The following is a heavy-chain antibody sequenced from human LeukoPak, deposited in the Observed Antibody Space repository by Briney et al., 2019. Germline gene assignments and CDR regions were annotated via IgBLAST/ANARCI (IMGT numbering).Heavy chain of an antibody. J-gene: IGHJ2*01. D-gene: IGHD5/OR15-5a*01. CDR1: GFIFRNYA. CDR3: AKDYSVSNWCFDP. V-gene: IGHV3-23*01. CDR2: ISGAGDNT. Sequence: PGGSLRLSCTASGFIFRNYAMSWVRQAPGKGLEWVSTISGAGDNTNNADSVTGRFTISRDNSKNTLYLQMNSLRAEDTAVYYCAKDYSVSNWCFDPWGRGTLVTVSS.